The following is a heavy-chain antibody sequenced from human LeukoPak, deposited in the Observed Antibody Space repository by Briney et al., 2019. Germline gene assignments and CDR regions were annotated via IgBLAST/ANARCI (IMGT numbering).Heavy chain of an antibody. J-gene: IGHJ4*02. CDR3: ARVPAAGHFDY. CDR1: GFTFSRHA. Sequence: GSLRLSCAASGFTFSRHAMHWVRQAPGKGLEGVAVISYEGSITYYADSVKGRFTISRDNSKNTLYLQLNSLRSEDTAVYYCARVPAAGHFDYWGQGTLVTVSS. V-gene: IGHV3-30*04. D-gene: IGHD6-13*01. CDR2: ISYEGSIT.